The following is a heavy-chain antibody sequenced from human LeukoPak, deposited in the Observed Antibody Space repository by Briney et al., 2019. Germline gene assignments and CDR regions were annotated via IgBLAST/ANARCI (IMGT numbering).Heavy chain of an antibody. V-gene: IGHV1-18*01. J-gene: IGHJ4*02. CDR1: GYTFTSYG. CDR3: AREVWFGELYY. CDR2: ISAYNGNT. D-gene: IGHD3-10*01. Sequence: GASVTVSCTASGYTFTSYGISWVRQAPGQGLEWMGWISAYNGNTNYAQKLRGRVTMTTDTSTSTAYMELRSLRSDDTAVYYCAREVWFGELYYWGQGTLVTVSS.